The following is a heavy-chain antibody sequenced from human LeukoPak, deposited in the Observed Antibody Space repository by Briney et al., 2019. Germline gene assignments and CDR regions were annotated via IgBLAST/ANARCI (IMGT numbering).Heavy chain of an antibody. J-gene: IGHJ3*02. Sequence: PGGSLRLSCAASRFTFSSYAMSWVRQAPGRGLEWVSAISDSAGTTYYDDSVKGRFTISRDNSKNTLYLQMNSLRAEDTAVYYCAKDTTMIRGRTRGGAFDIWGQGTMVTVSS. V-gene: IGHV3-23*01. D-gene: IGHD3-10*01. CDR2: ISDSAGTT. CDR1: RFTFSSYA. CDR3: AKDTTMIRGRTRGGAFDI.